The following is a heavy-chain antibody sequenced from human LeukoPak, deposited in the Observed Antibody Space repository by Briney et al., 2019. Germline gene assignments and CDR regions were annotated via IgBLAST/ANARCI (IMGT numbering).Heavy chain of an antibody. CDR3: ATELCSGWYYFDY. V-gene: IGHV4-38-2*01. D-gene: IGHD6-19*01. CDR1: GYSISSGYY. CDR2: IYHSGST. Sequence: PSETLSLTCAVSGYSISSGYYWGWIRQPPGKGLEWIGSIYHSGSTYYNPSLKSRVTISVDTSKNQFSLKLSSVTAADTAVYYCATELCSGWYYFDYWGQGTLVTVSS. J-gene: IGHJ4*02.